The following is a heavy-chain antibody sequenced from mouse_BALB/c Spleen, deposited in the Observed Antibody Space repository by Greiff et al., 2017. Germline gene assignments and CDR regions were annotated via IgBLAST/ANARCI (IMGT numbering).Heavy chain of an antibody. J-gene: IGHJ2*01. Sequence: VKLMESGPGLVKPSQSLSLTCTVTGYSITSDYAWNWIRQFPGNKLEWMGYISYSGSTSYNPSLKSRISITRDTSKNQFFLQLNSVTTEDTATYYCARSGSSYAGYYFDYWGQGTTLTVSS. CDR1: GYSITSDYA. D-gene: IGHD1-1*01. CDR3: ARSGSSYAGYYFDY. CDR2: ISYSGST. V-gene: IGHV3-2*02.